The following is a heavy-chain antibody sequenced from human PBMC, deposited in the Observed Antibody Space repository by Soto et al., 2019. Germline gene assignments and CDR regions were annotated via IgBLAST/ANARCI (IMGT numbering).Heavy chain of an antibody. CDR2: LRGSGGST. Sequence: EVQLLESGGGLVQPGGSLRLSCAASGVTFSSYAMSWVRQAPGKGLEWVSALRGSGGSTYYADSVKGRFTIARDNTRNTLYPQMNSLTAEDTALYYGAKRGAAVTRWPLLDYGTDVWGQGTTVTVSS. CDR1: GVTFSSYA. J-gene: IGHJ6*02. CDR3: AKRGAAVTRWPLLDYGTDV. V-gene: IGHV3-23*01. D-gene: IGHD6-13*01.